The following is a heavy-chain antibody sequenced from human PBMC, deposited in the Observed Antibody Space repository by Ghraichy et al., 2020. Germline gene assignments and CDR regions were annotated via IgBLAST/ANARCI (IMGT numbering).Heavy chain of an antibody. V-gene: IGHV4-59*08. CDR3: ASTFSYYDFWVGFDP. CDR1: GGSISSYY. J-gene: IGHJ5*02. CDR2: IYYSGST. Sequence: SETLSLTCTVSGGSISSYYWSWIRQPPGKGLEWIGYIYYSGSTNYNPSLKSRVTISVDTSKNQFSLKLSSVTAADTAVYYCASTFSYYDFWVGFDPWGQGTLVTVSS. D-gene: IGHD3-3*01.